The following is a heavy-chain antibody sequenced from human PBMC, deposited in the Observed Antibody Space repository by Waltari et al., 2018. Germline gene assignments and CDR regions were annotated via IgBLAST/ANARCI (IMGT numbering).Heavy chain of an antibody. V-gene: IGHV3-21*01. CDR1: GFPFSSYS. Sequence: EVPLVESGGGLVQPGGSLRPPGAGSGFPFSSYSMNWVRQAPGKGLEWVSSISSSSSYIYYADSVKGRFTISRDNAKNSLYLQMNSLRAEDTAVYYCARDSSWYDYWGQGTLVTVSS. J-gene: IGHJ4*02. CDR3: ARDSSWYDY. CDR2: ISSSSSYI. D-gene: IGHD6-13*01.